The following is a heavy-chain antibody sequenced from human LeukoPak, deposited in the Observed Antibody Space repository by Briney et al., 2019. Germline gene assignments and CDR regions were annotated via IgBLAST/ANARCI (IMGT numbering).Heavy chain of an antibody. J-gene: IGHJ5*02. CDR3: AKDPDGHTHGGDWFDP. D-gene: IGHD5-24*01. Sequence: GGSLRLSCAASGFTFSSYAMSWVRQAPGKGLEWVSAISGSGGSTYYADSVKGRFTISRDNSKNTLYLQMNSLRAEDTAVYYCAKDPDGHTHGGDWFDPWGQGTLVTVSS. CDR1: GFTFSSYA. CDR2: ISGSGGST. V-gene: IGHV3-23*01.